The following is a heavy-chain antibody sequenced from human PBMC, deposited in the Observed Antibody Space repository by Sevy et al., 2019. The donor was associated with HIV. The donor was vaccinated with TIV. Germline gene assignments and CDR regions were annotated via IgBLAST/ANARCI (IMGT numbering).Heavy chain of an antibody. J-gene: IGHJ4*02. CDR1: GDSISSTTYF. CDR3: TSICRSCYNFGF. D-gene: IGHD2-2*01. CDR2: IYYTGST. V-gene: IGHV4-39*01. Sequence: SETLSLTCTVSGDSISSTTYFWAWIRQPPGKGLEWIGSIYYTGSTYYSPSLQHRVTISVYTSKSQFSLRLSSVTAPDTAVYYCTSICRSCYNFGFWGQGSLVSVSS.